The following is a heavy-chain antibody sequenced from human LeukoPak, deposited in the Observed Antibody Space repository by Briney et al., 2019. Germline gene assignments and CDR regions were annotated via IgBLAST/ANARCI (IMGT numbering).Heavy chain of an antibody. J-gene: IGHJ3*02. D-gene: IGHD2-15*01. CDR2: FDRGRDGK. CDR1: GFRFSDFY. Sequence: PGGSLRLSCAGSGFRFSDFYMAWMRQTPGKGLQRVSFFDRGRDGKGHADSVKGRFTISRDTDKNSLSLLVSSLTGEDTAVYYCAREVGSSRAFDIWGQGTMVTVSS. CDR3: AREVGSSRAFDI. V-gene: IGHV3-11*05.